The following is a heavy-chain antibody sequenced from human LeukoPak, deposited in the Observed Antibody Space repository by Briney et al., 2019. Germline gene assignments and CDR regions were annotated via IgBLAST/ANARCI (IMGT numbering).Heavy chain of an antibody. V-gene: IGHV1-2*02. CDR1: GYTFTGYY. D-gene: IGHD2-21*02. J-gene: IGHJ5*02. CDR2: INPNSGGT. CDR3: ARGGEAYCGGDCYPTLNWFDP. Sequence: ASVKVSCKASGYTFTGYYMHWVRQAPGQGLEWMGWINPNSGGTNYAQKFQGRVTMTRDTSISTAYMELSRLRSDDTAVYYCARGGEAYCGGDCYPTLNWFDPWGQGTLVTVSS.